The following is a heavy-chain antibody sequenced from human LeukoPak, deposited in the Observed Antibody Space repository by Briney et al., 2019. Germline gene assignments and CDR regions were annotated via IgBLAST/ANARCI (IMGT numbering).Heavy chain of an antibody. CDR1: GFTFSSYA. CDR3: ARDIVAPRVGVRNWFDP. V-gene: IGHV3-30-3*01. J-gene: IGHJ5*02. Sequence: QPGGSLRLSCAASGFTFSSYAMHWVRQAPGKGLEWVAVISYDGSNKYYADSVKGRFTISRDNSKNTLYLQMNSLRAEDTAVYYCARDIVAPRVGVRNWFDPWGQGTLVTVSS. D-gene: IGHD5-12*01. CDR2: ISYDGSNK.